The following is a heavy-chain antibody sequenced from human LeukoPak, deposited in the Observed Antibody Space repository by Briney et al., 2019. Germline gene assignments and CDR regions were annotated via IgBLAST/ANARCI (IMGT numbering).Heavy chain of an antibody. CDR1: GFTFGDYA. V-gene: IGHV3-7*01. CDR2: IKQDGSEK. D-gene: IGHD6-13*01. CDR3: ARGIIIAAAGTNWFDP. Sequence: GGSLRLSCTASGFTFGDYAMSWFRQAPGKGLEWVANIKQDGSEKYYVDSVKGRFTISRDNAKNSLYLQMNSLRAEDTAVYYCARGIIIAAAGTNWFDPWGQGTLVTVSS. J-gene: IGHJ5*02.